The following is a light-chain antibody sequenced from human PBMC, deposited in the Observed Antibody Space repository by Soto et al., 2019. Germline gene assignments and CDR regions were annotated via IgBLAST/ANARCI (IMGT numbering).Light chain of an antibody. J-gene: IGKJ2*01. V-gene: IGKV1-5*03. CDR3: QQNYNTPPYT. CDR1: QTISSW. CDR2: QAS. Sequence: DIQMTQSPSALSASVGDRVTITCRASQTISSWLAWYQQKPGEAPRLLIYQASSLETEVPSRFSGSGSGTEFTLTISSLQPGDFATYYCQQNYNTPPYTFGQGTKVDIK.